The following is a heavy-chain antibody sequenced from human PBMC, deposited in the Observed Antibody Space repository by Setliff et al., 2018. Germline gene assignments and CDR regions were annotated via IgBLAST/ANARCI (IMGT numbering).Heavy chain of an antibody. CDR2: INHSGTT. CDR1: GVSFSDYY. D-gene: IGHD5-12*01. Sequence: SETLSLTCTVYGVSFSDYYWGWVRQPPGKGLDWIGEINHSGTTNYDPSLEGRISISVDTSKRQFSLKLSSVTAADMAVYYCARDQWVRSPPLSFSYGMDVWGQGTTVTVSS. J-gene: IGHJ6*02. V-gene: IGHV4-34*01. CDR3: ARDQWVRSPPLSFSYGMDV.